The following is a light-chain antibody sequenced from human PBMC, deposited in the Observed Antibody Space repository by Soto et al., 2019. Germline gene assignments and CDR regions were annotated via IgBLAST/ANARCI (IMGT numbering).Light chain of an antibody. CDR3: QQYNRYWT. V-gene: IGKV1-5*03. Sequence: DIPMTQSPSTLSASVGDRVTITCRASQSVSGWLAWFQQKPGRAPKLLIYKASSLESGVPSRFSGSGFGTEFTLTINSLQPDDFATYYCQQYNRYWTFGQGTKVEMK. J-gene: IGKJ1*01. CDR1: QSVSGW. CDR2: KAS.